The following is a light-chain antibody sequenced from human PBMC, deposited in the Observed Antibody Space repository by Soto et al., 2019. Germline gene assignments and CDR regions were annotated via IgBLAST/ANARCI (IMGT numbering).Light chain of an antibody. CDR1: QSVSSSY. J-gene: IGKJ1*01. V-gene: IGKV3-20*01. CDR2: GAS. CDR3: QQYGSSLRT. Sequence: EIVLTQSPGTLSLSPGERATLSCRASQSVSSSYLAWYQQKPGQAPRLLIYGASSRATGIPDRFSGSGSGTDFTLTISRLEPDDFAVYYCQQYGSSLRTFGQGTKLDIK.